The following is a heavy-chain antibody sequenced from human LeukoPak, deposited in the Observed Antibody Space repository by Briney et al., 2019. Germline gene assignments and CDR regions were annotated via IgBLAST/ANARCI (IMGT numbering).Heavy chain of an antibody. CDR1: GFTFSSYW. CDR2: IYSDGSST. Sequence: PGGSLRLSCAASGFTFSSYWMHWVRQAPGKGLVWVSHIYSDGSSTNYADSVKGRFTISRDNAKNTLYLQMNSLTDEDTVMYYCARELGYWGPGTLVTVSS. CDR3: ARELGY. J-gene: IGHJ4*02. V-gene: IGHV3-74*01.